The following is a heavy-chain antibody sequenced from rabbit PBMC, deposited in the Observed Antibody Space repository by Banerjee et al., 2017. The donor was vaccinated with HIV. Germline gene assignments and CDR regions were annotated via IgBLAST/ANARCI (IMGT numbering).Heavy chain of an antibody. Sequence: QEQLEESGGDLVKPEGSLTLTCTASGFSFSTSYWICWVRQAPGKGLEWIACIYTGSIGTTAYASWAKGRFTISKTSSTTVTLQMTSLTAADTATYFCARGGVGSTGYTYAFDPWGPGTLVTVS. V-gene: IGHV1S45*01. CDR2: IYTGSIGTT. J-gene: IGHJ2*01. CDR3: ARGGVGSTGYTYAFDP. CDR1: GFSFSTSYW. D-gene: IGHD1-1*01.